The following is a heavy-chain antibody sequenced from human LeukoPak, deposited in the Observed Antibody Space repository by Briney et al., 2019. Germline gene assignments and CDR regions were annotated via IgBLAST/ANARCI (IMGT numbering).Heavy chain of an antibody. CDR1: GYTFTSYG. J-gene: IGHJ5*02. CDR2: IIPILNTA. V-gene: IGHV1-69*13. Sequence: SSVKVSCKASGYTFTSYGISWVRQAPGQGLEWMGGIIPILNTANYAQKFQGRVTITADESTDTAYMELSSLRSEDTAVYYCARFNSGLGSLAYPFDPWGQGTLVTVSS. D-gene: IGHD3-16*01. CDR3: ARFNSGLGSLAYPFDP.